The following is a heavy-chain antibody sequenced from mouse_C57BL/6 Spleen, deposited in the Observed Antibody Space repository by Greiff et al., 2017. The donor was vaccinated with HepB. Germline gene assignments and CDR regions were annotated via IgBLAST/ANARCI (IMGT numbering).Heavy chain of an antibody. J-gene: IGHJ4*01. D-gene: IGHD1-1*01. CDR3: ARRVITTDAMDY. CDR2: ISNGGGST. V-gene: IGHV5-12*01. CDR1: GFTFSDYY. Sequence: EVQVVESGGGLVQPGGSLKLSCAASGFTFSDYYMYWVRQTPEKRLEWVAYISNGGGSTYYPDTVKGRFTISRDNAKNTLYLQMSRLKSEDTAMYYCARRVITTDAMDYWGQGTSVTVSS.